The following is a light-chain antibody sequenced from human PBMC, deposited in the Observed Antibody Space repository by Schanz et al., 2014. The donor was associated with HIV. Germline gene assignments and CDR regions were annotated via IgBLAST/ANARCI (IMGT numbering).Light chain of an antibody. Sequence: QSVLTQPPSVSGAPGQRVTISCTANTSDIGASFDVHWYQLLPGTAPKLLIYGNDNHPSGVPDRFSGSQSGTSASLAISGLQADDEGDYYCTSYTTNRTVAFGGGTKLTVL. J-gene: IGLJ3*02. CDR3: TSYTTNRTVA. CDR1: TSDIGASFD. CDR2: GND. V-gene: IGLV1-40*01.